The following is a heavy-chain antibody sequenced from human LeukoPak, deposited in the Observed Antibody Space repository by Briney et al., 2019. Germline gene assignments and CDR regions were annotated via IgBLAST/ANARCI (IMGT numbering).Heavy chain of an antibody. Sequence: ASVKLSCKASGYTFTSLGISWVRQPPARGLEWMGWIRAYNGHTNEAQKLQGRVTMTTDTSTSTAYKELRSLRSDDTAVYYCARESGIAVAGSYYYYYYYMDVWGKGTTVTVSS. CDR3: ARESGIAVAGSYYYYYYYMDV. CDR2: IRAYNGHT. V-gene: IGHV1-18*01. J-gene: IGHJ6*03. D-gene: IGHD6-19*01. CDR1: GYTFTSLG.